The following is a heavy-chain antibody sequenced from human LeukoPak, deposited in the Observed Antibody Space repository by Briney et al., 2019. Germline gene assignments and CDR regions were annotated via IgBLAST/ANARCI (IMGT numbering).Heavy chain of an antibody. CDR2: IIPILGIA. Sequence: SLKVSFKASRGTFSSYTISWVRQSPGQGLEWMGRIIPILGIANYAQKFQGRVTITADKSTSTAYMELSSLRSEDTAVYYCARALSVAGTVYYYGMDVWGQGTTVTVSS. J-gene: IGHJ6*02. CDR3: ARALSVAGTVYYYGMDV. CDR1: RGTFSSYT. D-gene: IGHD6-19*01. V-gene: IGHV1-69*02.